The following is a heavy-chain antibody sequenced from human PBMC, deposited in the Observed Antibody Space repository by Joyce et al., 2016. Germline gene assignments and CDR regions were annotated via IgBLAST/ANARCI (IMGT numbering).Heavy chain of an antibody. V-gene: IGHV3-21*01. J-gene: IGHJ6*03. CDR1: GFTFSNYS. CDR3: ARDSPSGYSSGFYYYMDV. Sequence: EVQLVESGGGLVKRGGSLRLSCAASGFTFSNYSMNWVRQARGKGLEWVSSISSSSSYIYYADSVKGRFTISRDNAKNSLYLQLNSLRAEDTAVYYCARDSPSGYSSGFYYYMDVWGKGTTVTVSS. D-gene: IGHD6-25*01. CDR2: ISSSSSYI.